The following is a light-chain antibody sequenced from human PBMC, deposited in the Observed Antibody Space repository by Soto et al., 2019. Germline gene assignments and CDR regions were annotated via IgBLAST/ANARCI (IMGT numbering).Light chain of an antibody. V-gene: IGKV3-20*01. J-gene: IGKJ2*01. CDR1: QSVSSSY. CDR2: GAS. Sequence: EIVLTQSPGTLSLSPGERATLSCRASQSVSSSYLAWYQQKPGQAPRLLIYGASSRATGIPDRFSGSGSGTDFTLNISRLEPVDFAVYYCQPYGSSPGTFGQGTKLEIK. CDR3: QPYGSSPGT.